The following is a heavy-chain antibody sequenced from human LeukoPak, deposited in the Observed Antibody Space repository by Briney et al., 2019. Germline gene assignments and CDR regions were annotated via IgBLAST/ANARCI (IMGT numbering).Heavy chain of an antibody. V-gene: IGHV1-18*01. Sequence: ASVKISCKASGYSFSSYGISWVRQAPGQGLEWMGWISAYNGNTNYALNLQGRVTMTTDTSTSTAYMELRSLRSDDTAVYYCARGIYYDSWGQGTLVTVSS. CDR3: ARGIYYDS. CDR2: ISAYNGNT. D-gene: IGHD3-10*01. J-gene: IGHJ4*02. CDR1: GYSFSSYG.